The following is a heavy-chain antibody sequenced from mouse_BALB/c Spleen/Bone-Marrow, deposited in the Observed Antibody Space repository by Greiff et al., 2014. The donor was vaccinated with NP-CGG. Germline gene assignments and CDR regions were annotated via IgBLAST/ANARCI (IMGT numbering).Heavy chain of an antibody. CDR2: IDPANGNT. J-gene: IGHJ2*01. Sequence: EVKVEESGAELVKPGASVKLSCTASGFNMKDTYMHWVKQRPEQGLEWIGRIDPANGNTKYDPKFQGKATITADTSSNTAYLQLSSLTSEDTAVYYCAVYYYGYYFDYWGQGTTLTVSS. CDR3: AVYYYGYYFDY. CDR1: GFNMKDTY. V-gene: IGHV14-3*02. D-gene: IGHD1-2*01.